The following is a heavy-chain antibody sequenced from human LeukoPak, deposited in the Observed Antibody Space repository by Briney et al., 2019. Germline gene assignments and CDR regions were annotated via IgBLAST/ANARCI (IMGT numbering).Heavy chain of an antibody. J-gene: IGHJ4*02. CDR1: GLTFSNYW. Sequence: GSLRLSCAVSGLTFSNYWMNWVRQAPGMGLEWVANISPVGSEKYYVDSMKDRFIISRDNAKNSLYLQMNSLRDEDTAVYYCARGDWGCWGQGTLVTVSS. CDR3: ARGDWGC. V-gene: IGHV3-7*01. D-gene: IGHD2-21*02. CDR2: ISPVGSEK.